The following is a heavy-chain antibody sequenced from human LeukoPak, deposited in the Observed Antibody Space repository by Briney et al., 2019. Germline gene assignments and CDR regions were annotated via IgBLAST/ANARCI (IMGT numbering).Heavy chain of an antibody. CDR2: INPNSGGT. CDR1: GYTFTGYY. J-gene: IGHJ4*02. CDR3: GRQYNYGYYFDN. V-gene: IGHV1-2*02. Sequence: GASVQVSCKVSGYTFTGYYIHWVRQAPGQGLEWMGRINPNSGGTNYAQRFQGRVTMTRDTSISTAHMEPSRLTSDDTAVYYCGRQYNYGYYFDNWGQGTLVTVSS. D-gene: IGHD5-18*01.